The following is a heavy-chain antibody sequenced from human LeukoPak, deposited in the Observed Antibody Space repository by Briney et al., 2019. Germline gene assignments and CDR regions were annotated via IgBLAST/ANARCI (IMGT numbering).Heavy chain of an antibody. CDR3: ATTLRGGKFDY. V-gene: IGHV3-53*04. J-gene: IGHJ4*02. CDR1: GFTFTRFN. CDR2: IYRGGST. Sequence: PGGPLRLSCAASGFTFTRFNMNWVRQAPGKGLEWVSVIYRGGSTYYADSVKGRFTISRHNSRDTMYLQMNSLRTEDTAVYYCATTLRGGKFDYWGQGTLVTVSS. D-gene: IGHD4-23*01.